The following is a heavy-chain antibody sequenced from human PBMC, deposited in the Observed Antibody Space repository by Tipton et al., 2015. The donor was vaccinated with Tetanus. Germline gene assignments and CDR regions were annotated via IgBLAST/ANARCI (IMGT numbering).Heavy chain of an antibody. CDR3: ACHRHSNWFDY. V-gene: IGHV3-9*01. D-gene: IGHD6-13*01. CDR2: ITWNGDKV. CDR1: GFTFSDSI. J-gene: IGHJ4*02. Sequence: SLRLSCAASGFTFSDSIMHWVRQVPGKGLEWVSGITWNGDKVDYAESVRGRFTVSRDNAKDSLYLQMNSLRDEDTAVYFCACHRHSNWFDYWGQGTLVTVSS.